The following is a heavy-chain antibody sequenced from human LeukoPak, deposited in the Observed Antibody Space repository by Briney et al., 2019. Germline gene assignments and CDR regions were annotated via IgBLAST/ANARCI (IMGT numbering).Heavy chain of an antibody. CDR2: IYYSGST. D-gene: IGHD6-13*01. Sequence: PSETLSLTCTVSGGSISSYYWSWIRQPPGKGLEWIGYIYYSGSTNYNPSLKSRVTISVDTSKNQFSLKLSSVTAADTAVYYCARGTSGSSSWYRLFDWFDPWGQGTLVTVSS. J-gene: IGHJ5*02. CDR3: ARGTSGSSSWYRLFDWFDP. CDR1: GGSISSYY. V-gene: IGHV4-59*08.